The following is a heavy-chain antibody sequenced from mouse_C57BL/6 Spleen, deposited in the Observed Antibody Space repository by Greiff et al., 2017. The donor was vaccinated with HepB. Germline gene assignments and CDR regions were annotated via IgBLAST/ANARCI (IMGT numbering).Heavy chain of an antibody. D-gene: IGHD1-1*01. J-gene: IGHJ3*01. Sequence: QLQQSGPELVKPGASVKISCKASGYTFTDYYINWVKQRPGQGLEWIGWIFPGSGSTYYNEKFKGKATLTVDKSSSTAYMLLSSLTSEDSAVYFWARDHYYGSSPWFAYWGQGTLVTVSA. CDR1: GYTFTDYY. V-gene: IGHV1-75*01. CDR2: IFPGSGST. CDR3: ARDHYYGSSPWFAY.